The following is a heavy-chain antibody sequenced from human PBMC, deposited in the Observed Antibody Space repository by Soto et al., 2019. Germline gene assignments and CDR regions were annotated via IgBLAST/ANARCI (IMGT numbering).Heavy chain of an antibody. CDR3: ALVSGSWGEYGIDV. J-gene: IGHJ6*02. V-gene: IGHV2-5*02. CDR2: IYWDDDK. D-gene: IGHD1-26*01. CDR1: GFSLSTYGVG. Sequence: QITLKESGPTLVKPTQTLTLTCTFSGFSLSTYGVGGGWIRQPPGKALEWLALIYWDDDKRYSPSLKSRLTITKDTSKNQVVLTVTNMDPVDTATYYCALVSGSWGEYGIDVWGQATTVTVSS.